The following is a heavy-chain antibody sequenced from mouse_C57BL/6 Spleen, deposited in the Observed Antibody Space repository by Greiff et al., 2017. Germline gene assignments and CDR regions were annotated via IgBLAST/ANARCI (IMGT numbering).Heavy chain of an antibody. V-gene: IGHV14-4*01. CDR2: IDPENGDT. Sequence: VQLQQSGAELVRPGASVKLSCTASGFNIKDDYMHWVKQRPEQGLEWIGWIDPENGDTEYASKFQGTATLTADTSSNTAYLQLSSLTSEDTSVYYCTTTGNYFDYWGQGTTLTVSS. CDR3: TTTGNYFDY. CDR1: GFNIKDDY. J-gene: IGHJ2*01.